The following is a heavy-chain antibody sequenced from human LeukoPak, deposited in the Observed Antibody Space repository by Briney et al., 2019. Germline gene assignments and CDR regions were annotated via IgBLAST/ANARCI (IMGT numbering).Heavy chain of an antibody. CDR3: ARVVFGGSGYSDDAFDI. D-gene: IGHD3-22*01. CDR2: INPNSGGT. Sequence: ASVKVSCKASGYTFTGYYMHWVRQAPGQGLEWMGRINPNSGGTNYAQKFQGRVTMTRDTSISTAYMELGRLRSDDTAVYYCARVVFGGSGYSDDAFDIWGQGTMVTVSS. V-gene: IGHV1-2*06. J-gene: IGHJ3*02. CDR1: GYTFTGYY.